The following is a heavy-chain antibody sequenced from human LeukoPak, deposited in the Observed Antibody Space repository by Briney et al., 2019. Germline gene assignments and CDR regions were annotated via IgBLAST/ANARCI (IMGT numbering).Heavy chain of an antibody. J-gene: IGHJ4*02. D-gene: IGHD2-2*02. CDR1: GYTFTSYY. CDR3: ARVYCSSTSCYRSGRLDY. CDR2: INPNSGGT. V-gene: IGHV1-2*02. Sequence: ASVKVSCKASGYTFTSYYMHWVRQAPGQGLEWMGWINPNSGGTNYAQKFQGRVTMTRDTSISTAYMELSRLRSDDTAVYYCARVYCSSTSCYRSGRLDYWGQGTLVTVSS.